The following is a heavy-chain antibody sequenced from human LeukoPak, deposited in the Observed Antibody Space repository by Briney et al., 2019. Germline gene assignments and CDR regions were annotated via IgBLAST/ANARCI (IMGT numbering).Heavy chain of an antibody. CDR1: GFTFSSYA. CDR2: ISSSSSYI. CDR3: ARGGSNGYNWFDP. V-gene: IGHV3-21*04. D-gene: IGHD3-22*01. J-gene: IGHJ5*02. Sequence: GGSLRLSCVASGFTFSSYAMSWVRQAPGKGLEWVSSISSSSSYIYYADSVKGRFTISRDNTKSSLSLQMNSLTAEDTAFYYCARGGSNGYNWFDPWGQGTLVTVSS.